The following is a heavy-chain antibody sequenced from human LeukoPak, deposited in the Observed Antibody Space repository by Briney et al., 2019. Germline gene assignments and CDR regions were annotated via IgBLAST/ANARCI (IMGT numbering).Heavy chain of an antibody. D-gene: IGHD5-24*01. CDR3: ARDRAID. Sequence: PGRSLRLSCATSGFTFTSYGMHWVRQAPGKGLEWVAVIWNDGSNKYYADSVKGRFTISRDDSKNTLYLQMNSLRAEDTAVYYCARDRAIDWGQGTLVTVSS. V-gene: IGHV3-33*01. J-gene: IGHJ4*02. CDR1: GFTFTSYG. CDR2: IWNDGSNK.